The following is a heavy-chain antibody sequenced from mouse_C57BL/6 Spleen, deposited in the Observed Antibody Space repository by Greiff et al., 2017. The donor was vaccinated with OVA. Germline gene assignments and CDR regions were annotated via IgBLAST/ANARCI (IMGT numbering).Heavy chain of an antibody. D-gene: IGHD1-1*01. CDR1: GYTFTSYW. CDR3: ARIGSMVVATGDY. Sequence: QVQLQQPGAELVKPGASVKMSCKASGYTFTSYWITWVKQRPGQGLEWIGDIYPGSGSTNYNEKFKSKATLTVDTSSSTAYMQLSSLTSEDSAVYYCARIGSMVVATGDYWGQGTTLTVSS. CDR2: IYPGSGST. J-gene: IGHJ2*01. V-gene: IGHV1-55*01.